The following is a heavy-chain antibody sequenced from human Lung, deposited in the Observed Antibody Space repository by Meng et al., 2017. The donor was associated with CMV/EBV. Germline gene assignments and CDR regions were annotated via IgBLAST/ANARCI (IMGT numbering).Heavy chain of an antibody. CDR2: IKQDGSEK. V-gene: IGHV3-7*01. CDR1: GFTFNNYW. CDR3: ARDAPYCSSTSCYYSYGLDV. Sequence: GGSLRLXCAASGFTFNNYWMTWVRQAPGKGLEWVANIKQDGSEKYYVDSVKGRFTVSRDNAKNSLYLQMNSLRAEDTAVYYCARDAPYCSSTSCYYSYGLDVWXERTXVTVSS. D-gene: IGHD2-2*01. J-gene: IGHJ6*04.